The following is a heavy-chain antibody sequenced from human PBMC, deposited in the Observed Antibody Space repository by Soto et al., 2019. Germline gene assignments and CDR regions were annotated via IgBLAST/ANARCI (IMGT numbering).Heavy chain of an antibody. Sequence: SETLSLTCTVSGGSISSGGYYWSWTRQHPGKGLEWIGYIYYSGSTYYNPSLKSRVTISVDTSKNQFSLKLSSVTAADTAVYYCARRGVDTAMSYIDYWGQGTLVTVSS. CDR2: IYYSGST. CDR1: GGSISSGGYY. CDR3: ARRGVDTAMSYIDY. D-gene: IGHD5-18*01. V-gene: IGHV4-31*02. J-gene: IGHJ4*02.